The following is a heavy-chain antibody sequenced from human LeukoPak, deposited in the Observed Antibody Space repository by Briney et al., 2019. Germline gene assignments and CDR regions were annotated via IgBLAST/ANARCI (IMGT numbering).Heavy chain of an antibody. J-gene: IGHJ4*01. CDR1: GMTFSNHW. D-gene: IGHD3-9*01. CDR3: TTGPSSGYEW. CDR2: IKTDGRTT. Sequence: PGGSLRLSCAASGMTFSNHWMHWVRQAPGKGLVWVSLIKTDGRTTIYADSVKGRFTISRDNGKSTLYLQMNSLRAEDTAIYYCTTGPSSGYEWWGHGTVVTVSS. V-gene: IGHV3-74*01.